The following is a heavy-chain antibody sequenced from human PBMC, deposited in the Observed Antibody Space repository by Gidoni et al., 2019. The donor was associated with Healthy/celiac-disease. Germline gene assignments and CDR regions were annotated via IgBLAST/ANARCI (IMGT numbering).Heavy chain of an antibody. CDR2: ISGSGGST. CDR3: ATRGYDKWGEFDY. CDR1: GFTFSSYA. J-gene: IGHJ4*02. D-gene: IGHD5-12*01. V-gene: IGHV3-23*01. Sequence: EVQRLESGGGLVQPGGSLRLSCAASGFTFSSYAMSWVRQAPGKGLEWVSAISGSGGSTYYADSVKGRFTISRDNSKNTLYLQMNSLRAEDTAVYYCATRGYDKWGEFDYWGQGTLVTVSS.